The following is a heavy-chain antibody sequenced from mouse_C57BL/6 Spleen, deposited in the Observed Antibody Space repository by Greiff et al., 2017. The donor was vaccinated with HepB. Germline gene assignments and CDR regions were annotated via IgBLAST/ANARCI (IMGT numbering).Heavy chain of an antibody. Sequence: VQLQQSGPELVKPGASVKISCKASGYSFTGYYMNWVKQSPEKSLEWIGEINPSTGGTTYNQKFKAKATLTVDKSSSTAYMQLKILTSEDSAVYYCARPPCYSNSEYFDYWGQGTTLTVSS. D-gene: IGHD2-5*01. CDR3: ARPPCYSNSEYFDY. V-gene: IGHV1-42*01. CDR2: INPSTGGT. J-gene: IGHJ2*01. CDR1: GYSFTGYY.